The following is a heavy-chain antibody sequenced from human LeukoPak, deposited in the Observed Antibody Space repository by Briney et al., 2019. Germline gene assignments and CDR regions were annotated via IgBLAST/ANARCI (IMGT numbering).Heavy chain of an antibody. Sequence: GSVKVSCKASGYTFTSYGISWVRQAPGQGLEWLGWIIAYNGNTNYAQKLQGRVTMTTDTSTSTAYMELRSLRSDDTAVYYCARFRITIFGVVIGNWFDPWGQGTLVTVSS. D-gene: IGHD3-3*01. V-gene: IGHV1-18*01. J-gene: IGHJ5*02. CDR1: GYTFTSYG. CDR2: IIAYNGNT. CDR3: ARFRITIFGVVIGNWFDP.